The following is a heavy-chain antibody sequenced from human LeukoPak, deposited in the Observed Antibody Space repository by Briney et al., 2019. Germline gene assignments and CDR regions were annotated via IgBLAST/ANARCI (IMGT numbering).Heavy chain of an antibody. J-gene: IGHJ4*02. D-gene: IGHD1-26*01. Sequence: SETLSLTCIVSGGSISNSGYHWSWIRQPPGKGLEWIGYIYYSGSTNYNPSLKGRLTISIDTSKNQFSLKLSSVTAADTAVYYCARESGSYSAWDSWGQGTLVTVSS. CDR3: ARESGSYSAWDS. CDR1: GGSISNSGYH. CDR2: IYYSGST. V-gene: IGHV4-61*08.